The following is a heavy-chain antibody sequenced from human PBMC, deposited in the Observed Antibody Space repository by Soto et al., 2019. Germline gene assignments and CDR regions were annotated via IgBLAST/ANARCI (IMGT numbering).Heavy chain of an antibody. J-gene: IGHJ6*02. V-gene: IGHV6-1*01. D-gene: IGHD4-17*01. CDR3: ARVTVTTRIYYYYYGMDV. CDR1: GDSVSSNSAA. CDR2: TYYRSKWYN. Sequence: SQTLSLTCDISGDSVSSNSAAWNWIRQSPSRGLEWLGRTYYRSKWYNDYAVSVKSRITINPDTSKNQFSLQLNSVTPEDTAVYYCARVTVTTRIYYYYYGMDVWGQGTTVTVSS.